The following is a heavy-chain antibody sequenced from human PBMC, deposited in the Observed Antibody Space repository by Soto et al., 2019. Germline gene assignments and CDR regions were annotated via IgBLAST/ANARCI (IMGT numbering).Heavy chain of an antibody. CDR2: INPNSGGT. Sequence: ASVKVSCKASGYTFTGYYMHWVRQAPGQGLEWMGWINPNSGGTNYAQKFQGRVTMTRDTSISTAYMELSRLRSDDTAVYYCARERGDGYNQGAFDYWGQGTMVTVYS. D-gene: IGHD5-12*01. J-gene: IGHJ4*02. CDR1: GYTFTGYY. CDR3: ARERGDGYNQGAFDY. V-gene: IGHV1-2*02.